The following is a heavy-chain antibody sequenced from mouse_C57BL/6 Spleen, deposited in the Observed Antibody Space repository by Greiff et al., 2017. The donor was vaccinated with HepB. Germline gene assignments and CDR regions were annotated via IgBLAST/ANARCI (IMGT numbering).Heavy chain of an antibody. CDR2: INPSNGGT. V-gene: IGHV1-53*01. CDR1: GYTFTSYW. CDR3: ARSGNYYGSSHYFDY. Sequence: QVQLKQPGTELVKPGASVKLSCKASGYTFTSYWMHWVKQRPGQGLEWIGNINPSNGGTNYNEKFKSKATLTVDKSSSTAYMQLSSLTSEDSAVYYCARSGNYYGSSHYFDYWGQGTTLTVSS. J-gene: IGHJ2*01. D-gene: IGHD1-1*01.